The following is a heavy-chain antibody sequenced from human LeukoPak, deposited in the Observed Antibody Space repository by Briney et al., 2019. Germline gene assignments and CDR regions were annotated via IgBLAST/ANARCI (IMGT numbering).Heavy chain of an antibody. J-gene: IGHJ6*03. CDR2: IYTSGST. V-gene: IGHV4-61*02. Sequence: SETLSLTCTISGGSISSGRYYWSWIRQPAGKGLEWIGRIYTSGSTNYNPSLKSRVTMSVDTSKDQFSLKLSSATAADTAVYYCARDGWYYDFWSGYPATYYYYMDVWGKGTTVTVSS. CDR3: ARDGWYYDFWSGYPATYYYYMDV. D-gene: IGHD3-3*01. CDR1: GGSISSGRYY.